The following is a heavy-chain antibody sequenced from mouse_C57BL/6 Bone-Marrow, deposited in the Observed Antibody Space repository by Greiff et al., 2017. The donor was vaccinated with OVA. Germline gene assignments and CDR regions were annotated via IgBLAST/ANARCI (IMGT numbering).Heavy chain of an antibody. J-gene: IGHJ1*03. CDR2: IYPSDSET. CDR3: ARYGYYVDWYFDV. CDR1: GYTFTSYW. Sequence: VQLQQPGAELVRPGSSVKLSCKASGYTFTSYWMDWVKQRPGQGLEWIGNIYPSDSETHYNQKFKDKATLTVDKSSSTAYMQLSSLTSEDFAVYYCARYGYYVDWYFDVWGTGTTVTVSA. D-gene: IGHD2-3*01. V-gene: IGHV1-61*01.